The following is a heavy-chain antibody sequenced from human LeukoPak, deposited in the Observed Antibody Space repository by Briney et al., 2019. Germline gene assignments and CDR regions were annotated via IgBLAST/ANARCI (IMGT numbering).Heavy chain of an antibody. Sequence: SETLSLTCTVSGGSISSSYWSWFRQPPGRGLEWIGSTHYSGSTNYNPSLKSRVTISVDTSKPQFSLKLTSVTAADTAVYYCARPGGPVDPWGQGTLVTVSS. CDR1: GGSISSSY. CDR2: THYSGST. D-gene: IGHD3-10*01. J-gene: IGHJ5*02. V-gene: IGHV4-59*08. CDR3: ARPGGPVDP.